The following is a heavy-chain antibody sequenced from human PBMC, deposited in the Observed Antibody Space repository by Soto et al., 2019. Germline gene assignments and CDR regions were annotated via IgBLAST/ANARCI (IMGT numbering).Heavy chain of an antibody. Sequence: SETLSLTCTVSGGSISSGDYYWSWIRQPPGKGLEWIGYIYYSGSTYYNPSLKSRVTISVDTSKNQFSLKLSSVTAADTAVYYCARALKGGDYGDYGYYFDYWGQGTLVTVSS. V-gene: IGHV4-30-4*01. CDR1: GGSISSGDYY. CDR2: IYYSGST. J-gene: IGHJ4*02. D-gene: IGHD4-17*01. CDR3: ARALKGGDYGDYGYYFDY.